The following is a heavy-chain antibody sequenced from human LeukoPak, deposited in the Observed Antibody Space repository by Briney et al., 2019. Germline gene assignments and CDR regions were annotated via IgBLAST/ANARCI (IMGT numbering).Heavy chain of an antibody. D-gene: IGHD2-2*01. CDR3: ARHGNVVVVPAAKGFDY. J-gene: IGHJ4*02. CDR2: IYYSGNN. Sequence: PSDTLSLTCTLSGGSFSSSNYFWLWIRQPPGKGLEWLGSIYYSGNNYDNPALKSRVTICVDTSKNHFSLKLRSVMAADTAVYYWARHGNVVVVPAAKGFDYGGQGTQVTVS. CDR1: GGSFSSSNYF. V-gene: IGHV4-39*01.